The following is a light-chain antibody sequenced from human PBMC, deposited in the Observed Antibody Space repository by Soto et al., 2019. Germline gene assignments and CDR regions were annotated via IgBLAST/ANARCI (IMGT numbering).Light chain of an antibody. CDR2: EVS. J-gene: IGLJ2*01. CDR1: TSDVGDYNS. V-gene: IGLV2-14*01. Sequence: QSALTQPASVSGSPGQSITISCTGTTSDVGDYNSVSWYQQHPDKAPNLMIYEVSNRPSGVSNRFSGSKSGNTASLTISGLQAEDEAYYYCSSHTSSSTLVFGGVTKLTVL. CDR3: SSHTSSSTLV.